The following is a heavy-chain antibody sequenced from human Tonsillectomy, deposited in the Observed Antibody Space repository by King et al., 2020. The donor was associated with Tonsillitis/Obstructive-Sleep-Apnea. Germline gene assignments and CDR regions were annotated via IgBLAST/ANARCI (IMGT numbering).Heavy chain of an antibody. Sequence: VQLVESGGGLIQPGGSLRLSCAASGFTFSNYAMSWVRQAPGQGLDWVSTISGSGDSTYFADSVKGRFTISRDNSKNTLYLQMNSLRAEDTAVYYCAKGRGYCSGGSCYSDYWGQGTLVTVS. CDR3: AKGRGYCSGGSCYSDY. CDR2: ISGSGDST. V-gene: IGHV3-23*04. CDR1: GFTFSNYA. D-gene: IGHD2-15*01. J-gene: IGHJ4*02.